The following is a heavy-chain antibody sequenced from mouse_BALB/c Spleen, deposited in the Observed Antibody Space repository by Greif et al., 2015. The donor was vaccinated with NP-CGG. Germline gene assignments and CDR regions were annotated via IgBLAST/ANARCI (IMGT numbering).Heavy chain of an antibody. V-gene: IGHV5-6-5*01. CDR2: ISSGGST. J-gene: IGHJ4*01. D-gene: IGHD2-4*01. CDR3: ARGGYDYDGFYYYAMDY. Sequence: EVKLMESGGGLVKPGGSLKLSCAASGFTFSSYAMSWVRQTPEKRLEWVASISSGGSTYYPDSVKGRSTISRDNARNILYLQMSSLRSEDTAMYYCARGGYDYDGFYYYAMDYWGQGTSVTVSS. CDR1: GFTFSSYA.